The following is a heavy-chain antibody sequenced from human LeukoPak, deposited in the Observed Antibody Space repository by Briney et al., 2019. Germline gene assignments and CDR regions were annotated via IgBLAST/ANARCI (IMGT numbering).Heavy chain of an antibody. CDR2: IRSKGNNYAT. D-gene: IGHD3-10*02. J-gene: IGHJ6*04. CDR3: AELGITMIGGV. CDR1: GFTFSGSA. V-gene: IGHV3-73*01. Sequence: PGGSLRLSCAASGFTFSGSAMHWVRQASGKGLEWVGRIRSKGNNYATAYAASVKGRVTISRDNAKNSLYLQMNSLRAEDTAVYYCAELGITMIGGVWGKGTTVTISS.